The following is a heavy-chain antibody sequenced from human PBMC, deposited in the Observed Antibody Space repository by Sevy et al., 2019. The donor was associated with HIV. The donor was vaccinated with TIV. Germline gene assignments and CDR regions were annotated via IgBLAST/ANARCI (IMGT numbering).Heavy chain of an antibody. Sequence: SETLSLTCTVSGGSITSSGHYWGWIRQSPGKGLEWIGAVYYVGNSYANPSLTSRVTISADTSKNLFSLSLTSLTAADTPIYYCARVAGGENYDYGIDVWGLGTSVTVSS. CDR2: VYYVGNS. J-gene: IGHJ6*02. V-gene: IGHV4-39*01. D-gene: IGHD2-21*01. CDR3: ARVAGGENYDYGIDV. CDR1: GGSITSSGHY.